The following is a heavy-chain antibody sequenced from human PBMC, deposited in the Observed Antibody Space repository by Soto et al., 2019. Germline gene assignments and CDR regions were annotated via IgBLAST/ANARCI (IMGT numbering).Heavy chain of an antibody. J-gene: IGHJ3*02. V-gene: IGHV4-34*01. Sequence: QVQLQQWGAGLLKPSETLSLTCAVYGGSFSGYYWSWIRQPPGKGLEWIGEINHSGSTNYNPSLKSRVTISVDTSKNQFSLKLSSVTAADTAVYYCERGAWRGASFDIWGQGTMVTVSS. CDR2: INHSGST. CDR1: GGSFSGYY. D-gene: IGHD1-1*01. CDR3: ERGAWRGASFDI.